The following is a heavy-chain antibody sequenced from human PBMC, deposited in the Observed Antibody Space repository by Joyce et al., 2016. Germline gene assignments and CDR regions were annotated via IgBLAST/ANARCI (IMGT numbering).Heavy chain of an antibody. J-gene: IGHJ5*02. CDR2: IVHSGNT. V-gene: IGHV4-34*02. D-gene: IGHD3-10*01. CDR1: GGSFTGYY. CDR3: ARARRAIYFGSGSNTKGWFDP. Sequence: QMLLRQWGAGLLKPSETLSLTCAFYGGSFTGYYWSWIRQPTGKGLEWIVEIVHSGNTSYKASLKSRLSMSSDTSKKQFSLTLAALAAADNAVYFCARARRAIYFGSGSNTKGWFDPWGQGTLVTVSS.